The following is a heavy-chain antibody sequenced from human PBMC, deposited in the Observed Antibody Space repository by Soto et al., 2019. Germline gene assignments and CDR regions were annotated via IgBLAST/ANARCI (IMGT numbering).Heavy chain of an antibody. CDR2: IYYSGST. D-gene: IGHD6-19*01. J-gene: IGHJ3*02. V-gene: IGHV4-61*01. CDR3: ARDLGQWLVYNAFDI. Sequence: SEILSLTCTVSGGSVSSGSYYWSWIRQPPGKGLEWIGYIYYSGSTNYNPSLKSRVTISVDTSKNQFSLKLSSVTAADTAVYYCARDLGQWLVYNAFDIWGQGTMVTVSS. CDR1: GGSVSSGSYY.